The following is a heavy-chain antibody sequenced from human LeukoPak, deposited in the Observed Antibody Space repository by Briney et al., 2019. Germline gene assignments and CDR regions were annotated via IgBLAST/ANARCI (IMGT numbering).Heavy chain of an antibody. J-gene: IGHJ4*02. CDR3: ARVPYRIVGGHFDY. D-gene: IGHD1-26*01. Sequence: GGSLRLSCAASGFTFSSYWMHWVRQAPGKGLVWVSRINTDGSSTSYADSVKGRFTISRDNAKNTLYLQMNSLRAEDTAVYYCARVPYRIVGGHFDYWGQGTLVTVSS. CDR2: INTDGSST. CDR1: GFTFSSYW. V-gene: IGHV3-74*01.